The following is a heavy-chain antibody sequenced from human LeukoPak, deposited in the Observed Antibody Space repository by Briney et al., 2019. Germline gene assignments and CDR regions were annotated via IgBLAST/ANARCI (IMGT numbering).Heavy chain of an antibody. CDR2: IKQDGSEK. V-gene: IGHV3-7*01. CDR3: ARDKPSSWYGGGYYYYYYYMDV. Sequence: GGSLRLSCAASGFTFSTYWMSWVRQAPGKGLEWVANIKQDGSEKYYVDSVKGRFTISRDNAKNSLYLQMNSLRAEDTAVYYCARDKPSSWYGGGYYYYYYYMDVWGKGTTVTVSS. D-gene: IGHD6-13*01. CDR1: GFTFSTYW. J-gene: IGHJ6*03.